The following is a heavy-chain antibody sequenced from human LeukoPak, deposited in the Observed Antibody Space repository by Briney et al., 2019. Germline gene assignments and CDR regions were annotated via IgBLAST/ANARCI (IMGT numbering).Heavy chain of an antibody. D-gene: IGHD6-19*01. CDR2: INPNSGGT. Sequence: ASVKVSCKASGYTFTGYYMHWVRQAPGQGLEWMGWINPNSGGTNYAQKFQGWVTMTRDTSISTAYMELSRLRSDDTAVYYCARSGATGEQWLPRVRDAFDIWGQGTMVTVSS. CDR1: GYTFTGYY. V-gene: IGHV1-2*04. CDR3: ARSGATGEQWLPRVRDAFDI. J-gene: IGHJ3*02.